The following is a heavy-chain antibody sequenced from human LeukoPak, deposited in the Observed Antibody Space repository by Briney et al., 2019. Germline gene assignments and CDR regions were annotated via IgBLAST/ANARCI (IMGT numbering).Heavy chain of an antibody. Sequence: GGSLRLSCAASGFTFSGYSINWVRQAPGKGLEWVSYITSSSSTIYYADSVKGRFTISRDNAKNSLYLQMNSLRAEDTAVYYCARAPATIFGVVPGGWFDPWGQGTLVTVSS. CDR3: ARAPATIFGVVPGGWFDP. D-gene: IGHD3-3*01. CDR2: ITSSSSTI. CDR1: GFTFSGYS. J-gene: IGHJ5*02. V-gene: IGHV3-48*01.